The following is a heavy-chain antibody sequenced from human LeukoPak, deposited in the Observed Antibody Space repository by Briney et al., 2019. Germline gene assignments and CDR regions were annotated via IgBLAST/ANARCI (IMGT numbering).Heavy chain of an antibody. V-gene: IGHV1-69*10. Sequence: SVKVSCKASGGTFSSYAISWVRQAPGQGLEWMGGIIPILGIANYAQKFQGRVTITADKSTSTAYMEPSSLRSEDTAVYYCARDTTPAYSSGWYSSYYWGQGTLVTVSS. J-gene: IGHJ4*02. CDR3: ARDTTPAYSSGWYSSYY. CDR1: GGTFSSYA. CDR2: IIPILGIA. D-gene: IGHD6-19*01.